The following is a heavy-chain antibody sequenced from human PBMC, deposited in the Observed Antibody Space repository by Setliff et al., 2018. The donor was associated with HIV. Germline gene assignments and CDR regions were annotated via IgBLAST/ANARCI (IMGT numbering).Heavy chain of an antibody. CDR2: ISPSHDYI. CDR3: ARCSTANAHSVSWFDP. Sequence: PGGSLRLSCAASGFTFSHYSMNWVRQAPGKGLEWVSSISPSHDYIYYADSVKGRFTISRDNSKNTLYLQMNSLRAEDTAIYYCARCSTANAHSVSWFDPWGQGTLVTVSS. CDR1: GFTFSHYS. J-gene: IGHJ5*02. V-gene: IGHV3-21*01. D-gene: IGHD2-2*01.